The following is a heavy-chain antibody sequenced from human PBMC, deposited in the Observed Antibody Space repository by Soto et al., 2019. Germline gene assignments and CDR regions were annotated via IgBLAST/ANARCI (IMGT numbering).Heavy chain of an antibody. D-gene: IGHD1-26*01. Sequence: QVQLQESGPGLVKPSETLSLTCTVSGGSISSYYWSWIRQPPGKGLEWIGYIYYSGSTNYNPSLTSRVTISVDTSKNQFSLKLRSVTAADTAVYYCARRWGAAFDYWGQGTLVTVSS. V-gene: IGHV4-59*08. CDR2: IYYSGST. J-gene: IGHJ4*02. CDR3: ARRWGAAFDY. CDR1: GGSISSYY.